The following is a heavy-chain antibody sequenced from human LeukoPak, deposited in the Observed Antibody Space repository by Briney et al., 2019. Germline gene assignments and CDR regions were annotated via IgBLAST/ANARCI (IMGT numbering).Heavy chain of an antibody. V-gene: IGHV4-31*03. CDR1: GGSISSGGYY. D-gene: IGHD3-3*01. J-gene: IGHJ4*02. CDR2: IYYSGST. CDR3: ARGVPYYDFWSGLSRYYFDY. Sequence: PSQTLSLTCTVSGGSISSGGYYWSWIRQHPGKGLEWIGYIYYSGSTNYNPSLKSRVTISVDTSKNQFSLKLSSVTAADTAVYYCARGVPYYDFWSGLSRYYFDYWGQGTLVTVSS.